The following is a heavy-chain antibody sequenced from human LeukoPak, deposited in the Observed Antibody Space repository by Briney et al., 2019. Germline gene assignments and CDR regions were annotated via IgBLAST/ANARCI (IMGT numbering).Heavy chain of an antibody. CDR2: IWSDGTQK. Sequence: GGSLRLSCAASGFTYSHYGMHWVRQAPGKGLEWVAVIWSDGTQKYYGDAVKGRFTISRDNSMKTLFLQMNSLRGDDTAVYYCAKDAQRGFDYSNSLESWGQGTLVTVSS. D-gene: IGHD4-11*01. J-gene: IGHJ5*01. V-gene: IGHV3-33*06. CDR1: GFTYSHYG. CDR3: AKDAQRGFDYSNSLES.